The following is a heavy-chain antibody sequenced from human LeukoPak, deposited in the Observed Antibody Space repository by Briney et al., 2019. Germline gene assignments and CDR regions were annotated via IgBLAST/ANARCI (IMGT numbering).Heavy chain of an antibody. CDR3: ARGGLASPFDY. CDR2: IIPIFGTA. J-gene: IGHJ4*02. V-gene: IGHV1-69*01. CDR1: GGTFSSSS. D-gene: IGHD3-3*02. Sequence: SVKVSCKASGGTFSSSSISWVRQAPGQGLEWMGGIIPIFGTANYAQKFQGRVTITADESTRTAYMKLNSLRSEDTAVYYCARGGLASPFDYWGQGTLVTVSS.